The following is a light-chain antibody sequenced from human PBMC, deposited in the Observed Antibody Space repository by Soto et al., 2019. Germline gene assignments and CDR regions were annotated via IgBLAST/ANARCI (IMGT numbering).Light chain of an antibody. Sequence: QSVLTQPPSASGSPGQSVTISCTGTSSDVGGYNYVSWYQQHPGKAPKLMIYEVSKRPSGVPDRFSGSKSGNTASLPVSGLQAEDEADYYCSSYAGSNMVVVGGGTKLTVL. V-gene: IGLV2-8*01. CDR2: EVS. J-gene: IGLJ2*01. CDR1: SSDVGGYNY. CDR3: SSYAGSNMVV.